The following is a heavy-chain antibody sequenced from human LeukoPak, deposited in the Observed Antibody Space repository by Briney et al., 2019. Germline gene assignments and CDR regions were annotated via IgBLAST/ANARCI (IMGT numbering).Heavy chain of an antibody. CDR1: GGSISSGNYY. J-gene: IGHJ6*03. CDR3: ARHNPDPVAAAGTQRRTYYYYMDV. Sequence: SETLSLTCTVSGGSISSGNYYWGWIRQPPGKGLEWIGCIYYSGSTYYNPSLKSRVTISVDTSKNQFSLKLSSVTAADTAVYYCARHNPDPVAAAGTQRRTYYYYMDVWGKGTTVTISS. V-gene: IGHV4-39*01. D-gene: IGHD6-13*01. CDR2: IYYSGST.